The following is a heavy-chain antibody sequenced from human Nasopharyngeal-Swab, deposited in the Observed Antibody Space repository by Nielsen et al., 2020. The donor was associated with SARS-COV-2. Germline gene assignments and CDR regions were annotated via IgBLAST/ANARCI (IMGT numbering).Heavy chain of an antibody. CDR3: ARGADSSGYSMYYFDY. CDR1: GGSISSSSYY. J-gene: IGHJ4*02. V-gene: IGHV4-39*07. CDR2: IYYSGST. D-gene: IGHD3-22*01. Sequence: SETLSLTCTVSGGSISSSSYYWGWIRQPPGKGLEWIGSIYYSGSTNYNPSLKSRVTISVDTSKNQFSLKLSSVTAADTAVYYCARGADSSGYSMYYFDYWGQGTLVTVSS.